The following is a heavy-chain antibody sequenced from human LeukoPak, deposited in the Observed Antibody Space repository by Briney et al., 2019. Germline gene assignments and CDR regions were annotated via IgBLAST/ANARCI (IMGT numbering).Heavy chain of an antibody. D-gene: IGHD2-2*02. Sequence: ASVTVSCMASGGTFSSYAISWVRQAPGQGLEWMGGIIPIFGTANYAQKFQGRVTITADESTSTAYMELSSLRSEDTAVYYCARGRDCSSTSCYSLKPRGAWFDPWGQGTLVTVSS. V-gene: IGHV1-69*01. J-gene: IGHJ5*02. CDR1: GGTFSSYA. CDR3: ARGRDCSSTSCYSLKPRGAWFDP. CDR2: IIPIFGTA.